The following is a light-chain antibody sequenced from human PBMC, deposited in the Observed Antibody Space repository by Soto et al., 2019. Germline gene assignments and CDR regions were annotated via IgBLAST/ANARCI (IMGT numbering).Light chain of an antibody. J-gene: IGKJ3*01. CDR2: DGS. Sequence: DIQMTQSPSSVSASVGDRVTITCRARRRVSKWLAWYQQKPGKAPKLLIYDGSVLHTGVPSRFSVSGSGTDFTLTISSLQPEDFATYYCQQANSFPFTSGPGTKVDIK. V-gene: IGKV1-12*01. CDR1: RRVSKW. CDR3: QQANSFPFT.